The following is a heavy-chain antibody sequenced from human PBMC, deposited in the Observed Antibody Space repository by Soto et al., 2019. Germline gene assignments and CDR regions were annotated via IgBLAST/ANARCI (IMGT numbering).Heavy chain of an antibody. Sequence: QVQLQQWGAGLLKPSETLSLTCAVYGGSFSGYYWSWIRQPPGKGLEWIGEINHSGSTNYNPSLKTRVPLSVDTSKNQFSLKLSSVTAADTAVYYCARVSGIYYYGMDVWGQGTTVTVSS. CDR2: INHSGST. CDR3: ARVSGIYYYGMDV. D-gene: IGHD3-10*01. J-gene: IGHJ6*02. V-gene: IGHV4-34*01. CDR1: GGSFSGYY.